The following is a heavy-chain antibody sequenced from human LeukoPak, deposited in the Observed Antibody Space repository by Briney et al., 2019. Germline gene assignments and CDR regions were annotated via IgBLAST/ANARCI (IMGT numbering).Heavy chain of an antibody. D-gene: IGHD3-22*01. CDR2: IYYSGST. CDR1: GGSISSYY. Sequence: PSETLSLTCTLSGGSISSYYWSWLRQPPGKELEWIGYIYYSGSTNYNPSLKSRVTISVDTSKNQFSLKLSSVTAADTAVYYCARVADSSGYHPDALDIWGQGTMVTVSS. J-gene: IGHJ3*02. CDR3: ARVADSSGYHPDALDI. V-gene: IGHV4-59*01.